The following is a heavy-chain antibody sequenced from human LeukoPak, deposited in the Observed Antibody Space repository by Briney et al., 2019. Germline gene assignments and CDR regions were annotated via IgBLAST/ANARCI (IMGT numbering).Heavy chain of an antibody. J-gene: IGHJ4*02. D-gene: IGHD2-21*02. Sequence: ASVKVSCKASGYTFTGYYTHWVRQAPGQGLEWMGRINPNSGGTNYAQKFQGRVTMTRDTSISTAYMELSRLRSDDTAVYYCARTSYCGGDCYSGFGYWGQGTLVTVSS. CDR1: GYTFTGYY. CDR2: INPNSGGT. CDR3: ARTSYCGGDCYSGFGY. V-gene: IGHV1-2*06.